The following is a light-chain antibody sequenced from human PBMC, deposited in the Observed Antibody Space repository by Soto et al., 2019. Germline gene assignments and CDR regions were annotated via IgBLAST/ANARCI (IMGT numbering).Light chain of an antibody. V-gene: IGLV1-47*01. CDR1: NSNIGSNF. CDR2: KND. Sequence: QSVLTQPPSASGTPGQRVTISGSGSNSNIGSNFVCWFQQFPGPAPKLLIYKNDQRPSGVPDRFSGSKSGTSASLDISGLRSEDEADYYCAAWDASLTGLIFGGGTKLTVL. CDR3: AAWDASLTGLI. J-gene: IGLJ2*01.